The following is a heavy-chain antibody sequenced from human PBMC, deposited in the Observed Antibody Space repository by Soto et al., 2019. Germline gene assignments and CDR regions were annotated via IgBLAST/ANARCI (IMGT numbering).Heavy chain of an antibody. Sequence: EVQLLESGGGLVQPGGSLRLSCAASGFTFSSYAMSWVRQAPGKGLEWVSAISGSGGSTYYADSVKGRFTFSRDNSKNTLYLQMNSLRAEDTAVYYCAKSRGSYYHYFDYWGQGTLVTVSS. D-gene: IGHD1-26*01. CDR1: GFTFSSYA. CDR3: AKSRGSYYHYFDY. CDR2: ISGSGGST. V-gene: IGHV3-23*01. J-gene: IGHJ4*02.